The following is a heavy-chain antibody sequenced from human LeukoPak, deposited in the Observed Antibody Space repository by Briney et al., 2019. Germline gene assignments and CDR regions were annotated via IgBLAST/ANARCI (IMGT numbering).Heavy chain of an antibody. CDR1: GLNFSNYW. Sequence: PGGSLRLSCAASGLNFSNYWMTWVRQAPGKGLEWVTNIKKDGSDKDYVDSVKGRFTVSRDNAKNTMSLQMTSLRADDTAIYFCARRGYNFGYYYYYYMDVWGKGTTVTVSS. V-gene: IGHV3-7*03. D-gene: IGHD1-1*01. CDR2: IKKDGSDK. CDR3: ARRGYNFGYYYYYYMDV. J-gene: IGHJ6*03.